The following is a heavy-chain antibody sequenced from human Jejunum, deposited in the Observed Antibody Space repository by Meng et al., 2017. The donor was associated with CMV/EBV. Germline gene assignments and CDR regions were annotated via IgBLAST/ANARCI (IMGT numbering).Heavy chain of an antibody. CDR3: ARDPLSGIATFDV. D-gene: IGHD3-10*01. CDR2: INPALGNT. CDR1: GYTFINYG. Sequence: SGYTFINYGLSWVRQAPGQALEWMAWINPALGNTNYRDQFRGRVTLTTDTSSATAYMELHSLTSDDTAIYYCARDPLSGIATFDVWGPGTMVTVSS. V-gene: IGHV1-18*01. J-gene: IGHJ3*01.